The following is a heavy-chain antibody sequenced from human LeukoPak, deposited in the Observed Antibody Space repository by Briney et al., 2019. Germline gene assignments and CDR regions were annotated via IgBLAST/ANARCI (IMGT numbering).Heavy chain of an antibody. Sequence: GGSLRLSCAASGFIFNTYVMHWVRQAPGKGLEWLAFIRYDGSNKNYADSVKGRFTISRDNTKNSLYLQMNSLRAEDTTVYYCAKDGGSDPDSFDIWGQGTMVTVSS. J-gene: IGHJ3*02. D-gene: IGHD2-15*01. CDR3: AKDGGSDPDSFDI. CDR2: IRYDGSNK. V-gene: IGHV3-30*02. CDR1: GFIFNTYV.